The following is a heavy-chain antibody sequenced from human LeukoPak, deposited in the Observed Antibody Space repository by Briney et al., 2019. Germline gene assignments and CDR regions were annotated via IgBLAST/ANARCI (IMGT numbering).Heavy chain of an antibody. Sequence: PGRSLRLSCAASGFTFSSNGMHWVRQAPGKGLEWVAVIWYDGSNKYYADSVKGRFTISRDNSKNTLYLQMNSLRAEDTAVYYCARVDYAPRALDYWGQGTLVTVSS. D-gene: IGHD4-17*01. V-gene: IGHV3-33*01. CDR1: GFTFSSNG. CDR3: ARVDYAPRALDY. J-gene: IGHJ4*02. CDR2: IWYDGSNK.